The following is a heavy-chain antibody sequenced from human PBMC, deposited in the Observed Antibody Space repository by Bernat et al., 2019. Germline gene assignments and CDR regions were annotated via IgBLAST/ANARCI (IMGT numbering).Heavy chain of an antibody. CDR3: ARHSGSGSYLSGMDV. CDR1: GGSISSYY. Sequence: QVQLQESGPGLVKPSETLSLTCTVSGGSISSYYWSWIRQPAGKGLEWIGRIYYSGSTYYNPSLKSRVTISVDTSKNQFSLKLSSVTAADTAVYYCARHSGSGSYLSGMDVWGQGTTVTVSS. V-gene: IGHV4-59*05. D-gene: IGHD3-10*01. J-gene: IGHJ6*02. CDR2: IYYSGST.